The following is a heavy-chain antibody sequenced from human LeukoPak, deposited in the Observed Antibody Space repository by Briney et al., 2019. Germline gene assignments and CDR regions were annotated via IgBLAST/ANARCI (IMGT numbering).Heavy chain of an antibody. J-gene: IGHJ3*02. CDR3: ARVLEDYYDIPAAFDI. CDR1: GGSISSYY. Sequence: SETLSLTCTVSGGSISSYYWSWIRQPPGKGLEWIGYIYHSGSTNYNPSLKSRVTISVDTSKNQFSLKLSSVTAADTAVYYCARVLEDYYDIPAAFDIWGQGTMVTVSS. D-gene: IGHD3-22*01. V-gene: IGHV4-59*01. CDR2: IYHSGST.